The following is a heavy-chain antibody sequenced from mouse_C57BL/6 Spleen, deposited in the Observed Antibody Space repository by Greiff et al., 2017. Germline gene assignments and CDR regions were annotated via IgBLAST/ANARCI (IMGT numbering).Heavy chain of an antibody. CDR1: GYAFTNYL. CDR2: INPGSGGT. Sequence: VQLQESGAELVRPGTSVKVSCKASGYAFTNYLIEWVKQRPGQGLEWIGVINPGSGGTNYNEKFKGKATLTADKSSSTAYMQLSSLTSEDSAVYFCARGRYYGSSYEWYFDVWGTGTTVTVSS. V-gene: IGHV1-54*01. CDR3: ARGRYYGSSYEWYFDV. D-gene: IGHD1-1*01. J-gene: IGHJ1*03.